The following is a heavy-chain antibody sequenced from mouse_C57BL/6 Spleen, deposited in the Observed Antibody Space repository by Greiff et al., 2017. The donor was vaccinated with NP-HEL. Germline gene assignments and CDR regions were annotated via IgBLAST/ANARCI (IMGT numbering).Heavy chain of an antibody. J-gene: IGHJ1*03. V-gene: IGHV5-17*01. Sequence: EVKVVESGGGLVKPGGSLKLSCAASGFTFSDYGMHWVRQAPEKGLEWVAYISSGSSTIYYADTVKGRFTISRDNAKNTLFLQMTSLRSEDTAMYYCARINYDGYYVPYWYFDVWGTGTTVTVSS. CDR1: GFTFSDYG. D-gene: IGHD2-3*01. CDR2: ISSGSSTI. CDR3: ARINYDGYYVPYWYFDV.